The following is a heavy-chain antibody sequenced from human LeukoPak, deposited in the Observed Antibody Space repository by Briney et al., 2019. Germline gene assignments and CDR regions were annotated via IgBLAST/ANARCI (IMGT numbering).Heavy chain of an antibody. D-gene: IGHD6-13*01. CDR3: ARRTYSTDQYYFDY. Sequence: GGSLRLSCAASGFTFSNYVMSWVRQAPGEGLEWVSVISHSGGSTYYADSVKGWFTISRDNSKNTLYLQMSSLRADDTAVYYCARRTYSTDQYYFDYWGQGTLVTVSS. J-gene: IGHJ4*02. V-gene: IGHV3-23*01. CDR2: ISHSGGST. CDR1: GFTFSNYV.